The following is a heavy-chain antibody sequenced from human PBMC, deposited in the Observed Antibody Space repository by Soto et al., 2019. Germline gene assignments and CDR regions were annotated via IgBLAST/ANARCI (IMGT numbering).Heavy chain of an antibody. J-gene: IGHJ6*02. V-gene: IGHV1-69*01. CDR3: ALKGDVIAARPLFLYHYFYGMDV. CDR2: IIPIFGTT. D-gene: IGHD6-6*01. Sequence: QVQLVQSGSEVRKPGSSVKVSCKASGGTFSTYAISWVRQAPGQGLEWVGGIIPIFGTTHNAEKFQGRVSITADESTSTAYMELGSLRSEDTAVYYCALKGDVIAARPLFLYHYFYGMDVWGQGTTVTVSS. CDR1: GGTFSTYA.